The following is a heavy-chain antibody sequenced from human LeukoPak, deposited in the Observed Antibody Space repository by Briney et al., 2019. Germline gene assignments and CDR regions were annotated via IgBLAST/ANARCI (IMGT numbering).Heavy chain of an antibody. V-gene: IGHV1-46*01. Sequence: ASVKVSCKASGYTFTSYYMHWVRQAPGQGLEWMGIINPSGGSTNYAQKFQGRVTMTRDMSTSTVYMELSSLRSEDTAVYYCARGMTDGYNYGEFDYWGQGTLVTVSS. CDR1: GYTFTSYY. D-gene: IGHD5-24*01. J-gene: IGHJ4*02. CDR3: ARGMTDGYNYGEFDY. CDR2: INPSGGST.